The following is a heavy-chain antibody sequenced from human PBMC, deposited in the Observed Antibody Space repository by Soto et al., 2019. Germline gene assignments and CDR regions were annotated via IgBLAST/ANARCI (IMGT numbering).Heavy chain of an antibody. D-gene: IGHD3-10*01. Sequence: SETLSLTCTVSGGSISSSSYYWGWIRQPPGKGLEWIGSIYYSGSTYYNPSLKSRVTISVDTSKNQFSLELSSVTAADTAVYYCARLEYSYGSGIADYWGQGTLVTVSS. CDR1: GGSISSSSYY. J-gene: IGHJ4*02. V-gene: IGHV4-39*01. CDR2: IYYSGST. CDR3: ARLEYSYGSGIADY.